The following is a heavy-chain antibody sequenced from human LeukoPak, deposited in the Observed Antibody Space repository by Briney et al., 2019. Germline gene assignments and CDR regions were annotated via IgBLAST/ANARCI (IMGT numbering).Heavy chain of an antibody. D-gene: IGHD2-8*01. CDR1: GYTFTGYY. CDR2: INPNSGGT. V-gene: IGHV1-2*02. J-gene: IGHJ4*02. Sequence: ASVKVSCKASGYTFTGYYMHWVRQAPGQGLEWMGWINPNSGGTNYAQKFQGRATMTRDTSISTAYMELSRLRSDDTAVYYCARNGFDTNGAYYFDYWGQGTLVTVSS. CDR3: ARNGFDTNGAYYFDY.